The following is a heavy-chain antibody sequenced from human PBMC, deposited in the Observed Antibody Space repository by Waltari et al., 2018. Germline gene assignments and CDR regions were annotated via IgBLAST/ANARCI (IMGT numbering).Heavy chain of an antibody. CDR2: IKQEGSEK. J-gene: IGHJ4*02. CDR1: GFTFSSYW. D-gene: IGHD2-2*01. V-gene: IGHV3-7*01. Sequence: EVQLVESGGGLVQPGGSLRLSCAASGFTFSSYWMRWVRQAPGKGLEWVANIKQEGSEKYYVDSVKGRFTISRDNAKNSLYLQMNSLRAEDTAVYYCARLHGTSCCEFDYWGQGTLVTVSS. CDR3: ARLHGTSCCEFDY.